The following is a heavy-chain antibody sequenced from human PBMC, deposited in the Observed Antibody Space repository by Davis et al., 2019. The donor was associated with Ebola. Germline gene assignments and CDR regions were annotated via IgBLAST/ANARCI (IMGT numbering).Heavy chain of an antibody. CDR3: ARGRHYDILTGYYKGDAFDI. V-gene: IGHV1-8*01. J-gene: IGHJ3*02. CDR1: GYAFSSHY. D-gene: IGHD3-9*01. CDR2: MNPNSGNT. Sequence: AASVKISCKASGYAFSSHYIHWVRQATGQGLEWMGWMNPNSGNTGYAQKFQGRVTMTRNTSISTAYMELSSLRSEDTAVYYCARGRHYDILTGYYKGDAFDIWGQGTMVTVSS.